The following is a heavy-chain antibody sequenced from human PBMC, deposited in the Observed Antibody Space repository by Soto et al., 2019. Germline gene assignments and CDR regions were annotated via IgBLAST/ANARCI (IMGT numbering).Heavy chain of an antibody. J-gene: IGHJ5*02. CDR1: GVTFSIYV. V-gene: IGHV3-23*01. CDR2: ISGSGGST. Sequence: PGGSLKLSCAVSGVTFSIYVMSGVRQAPGKGLEWVSAISGSGGSTYYADSVKGRFTISRDNSKNTLYLQMNSLRADDTAVYYCAKVGYYDSSGHNWFDPWGQGTLVTVSS. CDR3: AKVGYYDSSGHNWFDP. D-gene: IGHD3-22*01.